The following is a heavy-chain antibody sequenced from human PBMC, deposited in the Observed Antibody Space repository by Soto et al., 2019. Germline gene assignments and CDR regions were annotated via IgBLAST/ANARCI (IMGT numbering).Heavy chain of an antibody. J-gene: IGHJ6*02. CDR3: AREAGIAAAGSGGANYYYYYGMDV. Sequence: SETLSLTCTVSGGSISSGGYYWSWIRQHPGKGLEWIGCIYYSGSTYYNPSLKSRVTISVDTSKNQFSLKLSSVTAADTAVYYCAREAGIAAAGSGGANYYYYYGMDVWGQGTTVTVSS. V-gene: IGHV4-31*03. CDR2: IYYSGST. D-gene: IGHD6-13*01. CDR1: GGSISSGGYY.